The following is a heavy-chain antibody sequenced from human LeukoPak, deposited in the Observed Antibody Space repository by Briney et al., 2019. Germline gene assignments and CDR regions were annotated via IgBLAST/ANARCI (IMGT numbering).Heavy chain of an antibody. V-gene: IGHV4-39*01. CDR1: RDSIRSNMYY. CDR2: IYYSGST. CDR3: ARRRSGWYFDY. Sequence: PSETLSLTSMEPRDSIRSNMYYLGWIRRPPGKGLEWIGSIYYSGSTYYNPSLKSRLTISVDTSKNQLSLKLSSVTAGDTSVYYLARRRSGWYFDYWERGTLVSVSS. J-gene: IGHJ4*02. D-gene: IGHD6-19*01.